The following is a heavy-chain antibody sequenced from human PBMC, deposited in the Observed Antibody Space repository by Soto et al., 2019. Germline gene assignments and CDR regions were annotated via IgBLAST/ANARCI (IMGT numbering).Heavy chain of an antibody. CDR3: AREPIVVGDAFDI. CDR1: GGSISSGGYY. J-gene: IGHJ3*02. D-gene: IGHD3-22*01. Sequence: QVQLQESGPGLVKPSQTLSLTCTVSGGSISSGGYYWSWIRQHPGKGLQWIGYNYYSGSTYYNPSLMGRVTISVGTSENQFSLKRSSVTAADTAVYYCAREPIVVGDAFDIWGQGTMVTVSS. CDR2: NYYSGST. V-gene: IGHV4-31*03.